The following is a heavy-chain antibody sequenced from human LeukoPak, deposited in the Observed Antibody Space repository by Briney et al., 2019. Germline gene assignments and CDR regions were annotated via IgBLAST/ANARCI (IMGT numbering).Heavy chain of an antibody. J-gene: IGHJ4*02. CDR3: ARGLVRGIAVAGRDY. Sequence: SETLSLTCTVSGGSISSSSYYWGWIRQPPGKGLEWIGSIYYSGSTYYNPSLKSRVTISVDTSKNQFSLKLSSVTAADTAVYYCARGLVRGIAVAGRDYWGQGTLVTVSS. CDR1: GGSISSSSYY. CDR2: IYYSGST. D-gene: IGHD6-19*01. V-gene: IGHV4-39*01.